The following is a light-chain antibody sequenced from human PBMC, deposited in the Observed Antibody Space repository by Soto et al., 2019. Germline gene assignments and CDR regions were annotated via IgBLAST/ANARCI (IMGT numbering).Light chain of an antibody. CDR1: QSVSRY. V-gene: IGKV3-11*01. Sequence: EIVMTQSPATLSVSPVEGATLSCRASQSVSRYLAWYQQKPGQAPRLLIYGASNRATGIPDRFSGSGSGTDFTLTISSLEPEDFAVYYCQQRSNWPWTFGQGTKVDIK. CDR2: GAS. CDR3: QQRSNWPWT. J-gene: IGKJ1*01.